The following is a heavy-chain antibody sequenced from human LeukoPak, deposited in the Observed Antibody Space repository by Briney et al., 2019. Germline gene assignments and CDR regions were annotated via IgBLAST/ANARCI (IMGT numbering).Heavy chain of an antibody. J-gene: IGHJ5*02. D-gene: IGHD6-13*01. CDR3: ARSPPEYSSSTNWFDP. Sequence: SETLSLTCTVSGGSISSSSYYWGWIRQPPGKGLEWIGSIYYSGSTYYNPSLKGRVTISVDTSKNQFSLKLSSVTAADTTVYYCARSPPEYSSSTNWFDPWGQGTLVTVSS. V-gene: IGHV4-39*01. CDR2: IYYSGST. CDR1: GGSISSSSYY.